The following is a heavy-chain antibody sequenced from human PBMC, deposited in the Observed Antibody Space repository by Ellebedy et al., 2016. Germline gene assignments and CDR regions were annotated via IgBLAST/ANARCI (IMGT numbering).Heavy chain of an antibody. CDR3: RPGHYSGS. CDR2: INSGGDKT. Sequence: GESLKISXAASGFSFSDFFMSWVRQAPGKGLEWVSTINSGGDKTYLADSMKGRFTISRDNSKNTLYLQMNSLRVEDTALYFCRPGHYSGSWGQGTLVTVSS. V-gene: IGHV3-23*01. J-gene: IGHJ4*02. CDR1: GFSFSDFF.